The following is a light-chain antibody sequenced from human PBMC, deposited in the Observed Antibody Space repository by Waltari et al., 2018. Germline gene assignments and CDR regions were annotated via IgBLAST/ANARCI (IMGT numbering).Light chain of an antibody. CDR2: RDN. Sequence: QSVLTQPPSASGTPGQRVIISCSGSGSNIGIHTVNWYRQVPGTAPELLIYRDNQRPSGVPVRFSGSKSGTSASLAISGLQSEHEATYYCATWDDSLNGPLFGGGTMLTVL. CDR3: ATWDDSLNGPL. CDR1: GSNIGIHT. V-gene: IGLV1-44*01. J-gene: IGLJ2*01.